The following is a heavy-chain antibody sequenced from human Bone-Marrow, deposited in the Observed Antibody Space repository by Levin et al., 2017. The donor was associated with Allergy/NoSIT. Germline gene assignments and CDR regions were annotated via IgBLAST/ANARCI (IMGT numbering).Heavy chain of an antibody. CDR1: GYTFTGYY. CDR2: INPNSGGT. Sequence: ASVKVSCKASGYTFTGYYMHWVRQAPGQGLEWMGWINPNSGGTNYAQKFQGRVTMTRDTSISTAYMELSRLRSDDTAVYYCARVTGSIAAAGNNWFDPWGQGTLVTVSS. V-gene: IGHV1-2*02. CDR3: ARVTGSIAAAGNNWFDP. J-gene: IGHJ5*02. D-gene: IGHD6-13*01.